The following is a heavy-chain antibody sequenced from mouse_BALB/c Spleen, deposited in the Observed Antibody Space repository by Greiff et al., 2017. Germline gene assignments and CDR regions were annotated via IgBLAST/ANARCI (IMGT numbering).Heavy chain of an antibody. CDR3: ARGGGYGYLFAY. Sequence: EVMLVESGGGLVKPGGSLKLSCAASGFTFSDYYMYWVRQTPEKRLEWVATISDGGSYTYYPDSVKGRFTISRDNAKNNLYLQMSSLKSEDTAMYYCARGGGYGYLFAYWGQGTLVTVSA. CDR1: GFTFSDYY. V-gene: IGHV5-4*02. D-gene: IGHD2-2*01. J-gene: IGHJ3*01. CDR2: ISDGGSYT.